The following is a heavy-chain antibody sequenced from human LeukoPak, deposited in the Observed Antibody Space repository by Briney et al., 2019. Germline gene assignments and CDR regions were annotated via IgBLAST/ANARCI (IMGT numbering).Heavy chain of an antibody. J-gene: IGHJ2*01. CDR3: ARGRITMIVVVIPPRYFDL. Sequence: SETLSLTCAVYGGSFSGYYWSWIRQPPGKGLEWIGEINHSGSTNYNPSLKSRVTISVDTSKNQFSLKLSSVPAADTAVYYCARGRITMIVVVIPPRYFDLWGRGTLVTVSS. D-gene: IGHD3-22*01. CDR1: GGSFSGYY. CDR2: INHSGST. V-gene: IGHV4-34*01.